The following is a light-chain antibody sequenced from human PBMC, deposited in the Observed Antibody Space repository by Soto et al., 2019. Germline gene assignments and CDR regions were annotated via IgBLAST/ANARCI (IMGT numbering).Light chain of an antibody. J-gene: IGKJ1*01. CDR3: QQSYSSPPT. CDR1: QSISNH. Sequence: SSLSASXEDRVIITCRASQSISNHLNWYQQKPGKAPKLLIFAASSLQSGVPSRFSGSRSGPDFTLTISSLQPEDFATYYCQQSYSSPPTFGQGTKVDIK. CDR2: AAS. V-gene: IGKV1-39*01.